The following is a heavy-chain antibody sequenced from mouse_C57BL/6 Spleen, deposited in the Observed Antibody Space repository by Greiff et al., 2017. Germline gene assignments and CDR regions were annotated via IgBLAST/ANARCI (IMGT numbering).Heavy chain of an antibody. J-gene: IGHJ3*01. CDR1: GFTFSDYG. CDR2: ISNLAYSI. CDR3: ARQGDSNTWFAY. D-gene: IGHD2-5*01. V-gene: IGHV5-15*01. Sequence: EVQWVESGGGLVQPGGSLKLSCAASGFTFSDYGMAWVRQAPRKGPEWVAFISNLAYSIYYADTVTGRFTISRENAKNTLYLEMSSLRSEDTAMYYCARQGDSNTWFAYWGQGTLVTVSA.